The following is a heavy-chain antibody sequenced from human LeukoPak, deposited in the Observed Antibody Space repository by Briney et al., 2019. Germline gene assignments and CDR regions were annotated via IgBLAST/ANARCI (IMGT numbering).Heavy chain of an antibody. Sequence: GGSLRLSCAASGFTFSSYSMNWVRQAPGEGLEWVSSISSSSSYIYCADSVKGRFTISRDNAKNSLYLQMNSLRAEDTAVYYCASTTTYYDFWSGYYPYYFDYWGQGTLVTVSS. V-gene: IGHV3-21*01. J-gene: IGHJ4*02. CDR2: ISSSSSYI. D-gene: IGHD3-3*01. CDR3: ASTTTYYDFWSGYYPYYFDY. CDR1: GFTFSSYS.